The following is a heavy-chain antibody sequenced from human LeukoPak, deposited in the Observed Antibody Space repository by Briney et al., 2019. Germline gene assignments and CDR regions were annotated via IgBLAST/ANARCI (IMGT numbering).Heavy chain of an antibody. J-gene: IGHJ6*02. D-gene: IGHD5-24*01. CDR1: GFTFSSYA. CDR2: ISYDGSNK. V-gene: IGHV3-30-3*01. Sequence: GGSLRLSCAASGFTFSSYAMHWVRQAPGKGLEWVAVISYDGSNKYYADSVKGRFTIPRDNSKNTLHLQMNSLRAEDTAVYYCARGGWLQFSYYYYGMDVWGQGTTVTVSS. CDR3: ARGGWLQFSYYYYGMDV.